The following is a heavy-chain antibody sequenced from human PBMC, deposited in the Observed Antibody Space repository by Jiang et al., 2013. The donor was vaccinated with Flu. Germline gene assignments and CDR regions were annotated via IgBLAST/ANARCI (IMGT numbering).Heavy chain of an antibody. D-gene: IGHD5-18*01. CDR2: ISGSGNTK. CDR3: ARDVGRGYGNYYAMDV. J-gene: IGHJ6*02. CDR1: GFTISDYY. V-gene: IGHV3-11*01. Sequence: QLVESGGGLVKPGGSLRLSCAGSGFTISDYYMGWIRQAPGKGLEWLSYISGSGNTKNYADSVKGRFTISRDNANNSLYLQMNSLRADDTAVYYCARDVGRGYGNYYAMDVWGQGTTVTVSS.